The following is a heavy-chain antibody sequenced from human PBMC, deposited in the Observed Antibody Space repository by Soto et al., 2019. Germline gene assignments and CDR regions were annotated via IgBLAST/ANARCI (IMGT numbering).Heavy chain of an antibody. Sequence: SETLSLTCTVSGGSISNAAYSWSWIRQPPGKGLEWIGYIYPSGMPFYNPSLRSRVTISIDRSNDQFSLNLKSVTAADTAVYYCARERGGYGLFDSWGQGTLGTVSS. CDR3: ARERGGYGLFDS. J-gene: IGHJ4*02. CDR2: IYPSGMP. D-gene: IGHD5-18*01. V-gene: IGHV4-30-2*01. CDR1: GGSISNAAYS.